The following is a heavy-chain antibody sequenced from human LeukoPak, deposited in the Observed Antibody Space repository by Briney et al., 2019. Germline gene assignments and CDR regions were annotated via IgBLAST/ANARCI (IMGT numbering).Heavy chain of an antibody. V-gene: IGHV3-48*02. CDR2: ISSSDSTI. CDR1: GFTFSNYA. Sequence: QTGGSLRLSCAASGFTFSNYAMSWVRQAPGKGLEWVSYISSSDSTIYYADSVKGRFTISRDNAKNSLYLQMNSLRDEDTAVYYCAREVLTGSYYIDYWGQGTLVTVSS. D-gene: IGHD3-10*01. CDR3: AREVLTGSYYIDY. J-gene: IGHJ4*02.